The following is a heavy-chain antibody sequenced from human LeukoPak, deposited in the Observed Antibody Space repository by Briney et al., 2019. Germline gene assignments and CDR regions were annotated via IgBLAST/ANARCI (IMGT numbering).Heavy chain of an antibody. CDR1: GFTFSSYR. Sequence: GGSLRLSCAASGFTFSSYRMNWVRQAPGKGLEWVSSVASGTTYIYNTYYADSVKGRFTISRDSAQSSLYLQMNSLRAEDTALYYCARAMDSSSWALDYWGRGTLVTVSS. CDR2: VASGTTYIYNT. V-gene: IGHV3-21*01. J-gene: IGHJ4*02. CDR3: ARAMDSSSWALDY. D-gene: IGHD6-13*01.